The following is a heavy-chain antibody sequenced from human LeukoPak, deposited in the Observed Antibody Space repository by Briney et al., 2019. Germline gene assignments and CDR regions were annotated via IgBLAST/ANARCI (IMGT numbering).Heavy chain of an antibody. CDR2: ISGDGGST. V-gene: IGHV3-43*02. Sequence: GRSLRLTCAASGFTFSSYAMHWVRQAPGKGLEWVSLISGDGGSTYYADSVKGRFTISRDNSKNSLYLQMNSLRTEDTALYYCAKVLGYYDSSGYYQEGGFDYWGQGTLVTVSS. CDR3: AKVLGYYDSSGYYQEGGFDY. CDR1: GFTFSSYA. D-gene: IGHD3-22*01. J-gene: IGHJ4*02.